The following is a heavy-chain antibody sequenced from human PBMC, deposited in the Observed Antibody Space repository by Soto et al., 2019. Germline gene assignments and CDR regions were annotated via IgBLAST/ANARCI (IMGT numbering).Heavy chain of an antibody. Sequence: PGGSLRLSCAASGLTFTNHNMNWVRQAPGKGLEWVSSISSSSSFRNYADSVKGRFSISRDNDKNLVYLQMDSLRAEDTAVYYCARDPPLSVLVVVATDDFWGQGTLVTVSS. V-gene: IGHV3-21*01. CDR1: GLTFTNHN. CDR3: ARDPPLSVLVVVATDDF. CDR2: ISSSSSFR. D-gene: IGHD2-21*01. J-gene: IGHJ4*02.